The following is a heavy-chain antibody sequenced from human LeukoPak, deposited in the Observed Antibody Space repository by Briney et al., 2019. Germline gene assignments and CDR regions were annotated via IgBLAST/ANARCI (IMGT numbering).Heavy chain of an antibody. CDR1: GFTFSSYS. J-gene: IGHJ4*02. D-gene: IGHD2-21*01. CDR3: ARVQSPPYSLLDY. CDR2: ISSTSSYI. V-gene: IGHV3-21*01. Sequence: GGSLRLSCAASGFTFSSYSMNWVRQAPGKGLEWVSSISSTSSYIYYADSVKGRFTISRDNAKNSLYLQMNSLRAEDTAVYYCARVQSPPYSLLDYWGQGTLVTVSS.